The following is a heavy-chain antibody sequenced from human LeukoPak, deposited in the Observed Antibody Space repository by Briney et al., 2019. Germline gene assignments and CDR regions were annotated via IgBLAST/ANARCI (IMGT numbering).Heavy chain of an antibody. V-gene: IGHV4-34*01. J-gene: IGHJ6*03. CDR3: AREIKGGYCSSTSCYAPPYYYYYMDV. D-gene: IGHD2-2*01. CDR1: GGSFSGYY. CDR2: INHSGST. Sequence: ASETLSLTGAVYGGSFSGYYWSWIRQTPGKGLEWIGEINHSGSTNYNPSLKSRVTISVDTSKNQFSLKLSSVTAADTAVYYCAREIKGGYCSSTSCYAPPYYYYYMDVWGKGTTVTVSS.